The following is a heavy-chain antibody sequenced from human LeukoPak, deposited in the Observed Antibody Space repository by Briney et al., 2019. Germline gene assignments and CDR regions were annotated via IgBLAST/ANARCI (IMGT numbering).Heavy chain of an antibody. J-gene: IGHJ4*02. V-gene: IGHV3-9*01. CDR1: GFTFDDYA. CDR2: ISWNSGSI. CDR3: AKEGLDY. Sequence: GRSLRLSCAASGFTFDDYAMHWVRQAPGKGLEWVSGISWNSGSIGYADSVKGRFTISRDNAKNSLYLQMNSLRAEDTALYYCAKEGLDYWGQGTLITVSS.